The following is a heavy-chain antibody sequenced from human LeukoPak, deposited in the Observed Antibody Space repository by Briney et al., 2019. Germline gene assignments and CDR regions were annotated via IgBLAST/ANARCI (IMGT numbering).Heavy chain of an antibody. D-gene: IGHD3-22*01. CDR3: ARDKHDSSGYYTPTFFDH. CDR1: AFSFSAYS. V-gene: IGHV3-48*02. Sequence: PGGALRHSCAASAFSFSAYSMNWVRQAPGKGLEGVSYIRGSSRTTYYADSVKGRFTISRDNAKNSLYLQMNSLRDEDTAVYDCARDKHDSSGYYTPTFFDHWGQGTLVTVSS. J-gene: IGHJ4*02. CDR2: IRGSSRTT.